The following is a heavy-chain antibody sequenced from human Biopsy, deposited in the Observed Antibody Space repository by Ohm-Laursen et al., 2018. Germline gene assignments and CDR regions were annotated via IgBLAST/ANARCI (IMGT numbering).Heavy chain of an antibody. CDR3: ARAKLEPVYYYYGMDV. CDR1: GYTFTSYG. D-gene: IGHD1-1*01. V-gene: IGHV1-18*01. CDR2: INTENGST. Sequence: VSVKVSCKASGYTFTSYGISWVRQAPGQGLEWMGWINTENGSTIYAQNLQGRVTMTADTSTSTAYMEVTSLRSEDTAVHYCARAKLEPVYYYYGMDVWGQGTTVTVSS. J-gene: IGHJ6*02.